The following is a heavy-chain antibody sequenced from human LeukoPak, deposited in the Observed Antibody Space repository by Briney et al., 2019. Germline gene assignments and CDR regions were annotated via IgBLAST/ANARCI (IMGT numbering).Heavy chain of an antibody. CDR1: GGTFSSYA. CDR3: ARVRNYYDSSGYLYYFDY. Sequence: GASVKVSCKASGGTFSSYAISWVRQAPGRGLEWMGGIIPIFGTANYAQKFQGRVTITADESTSTAYMELSSLRSEDTAVYYCARVRNYYDSSGYLYYFDYWGQGTLVTVSS. V-gene: IGHV1-69*13. J-gene: IGHJ4*02. CDR2: IIPIFGTA. D-gene: IGHD3-22*01.